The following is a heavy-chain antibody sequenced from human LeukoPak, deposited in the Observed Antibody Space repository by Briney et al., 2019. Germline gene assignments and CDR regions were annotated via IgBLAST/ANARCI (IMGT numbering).Heavy chain of an antibody. CDR1: GGSISSSSYY. CDR3: ARLGATDY. Sequence: SETLSLTCTVSGGSISSSSYYWGWIRQPPGKGLEWIGSIYYSGSTYYNPSLKSRVTISVDTSKNQFSLKLSSVTAADKAVYYCARLGATDYWGQGTLVTVSS. V-gene: IGHV4-39*01. J-gene: IGHJ4*02. D-gene: IGHD1-26*01. CDR2: IYYSGST.